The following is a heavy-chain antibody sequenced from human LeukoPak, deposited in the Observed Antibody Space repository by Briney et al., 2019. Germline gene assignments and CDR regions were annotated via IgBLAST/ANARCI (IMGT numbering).Heavy chain of an antibody. V-gene: IGHV1-2*04. Sequence: GASVTVSCKASGYTFTGYYMHWVRQAPGQGLEWMGWINPNSGGTNYAQKFQGWVTMTRDTSISTAYMELSRLRSDDTAVYYCARGMYYYDSSGYDYWGQGTLVTVSS. CDR3: ARGMYYYDSSGYDY. D-gene: IGHD3-22*01. J-gene: IGHJ4*02. CDR2: INPNSGGT. CDR1: GYTFTGYY.